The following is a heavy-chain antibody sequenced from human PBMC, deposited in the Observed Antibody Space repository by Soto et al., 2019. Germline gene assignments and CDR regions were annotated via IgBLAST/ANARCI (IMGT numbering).Heavy chain of an antibody. Sequence: PGGSLRLSCAASGFTFSPYSMNWVRQAPGKGLEWVSSISSRSSYKYYADSVKGRFTISRDNAKNSLYLQMDSLRAEDTAVYYCARASLFAVVGTDWFDPWGQGTLVTVPS. CDR3: ARASLFAVVGTDWFDP. CDR2: ISSRSSYK. CDR1: GFTFSPYS. V-gene: IGHV3-21*06. D-gene: IGHD6-19*01. J-gene: IGHJ5*02.